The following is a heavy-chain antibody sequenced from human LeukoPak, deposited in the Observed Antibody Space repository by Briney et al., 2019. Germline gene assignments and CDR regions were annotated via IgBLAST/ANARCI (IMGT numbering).Heavy chain of an antibody. Sequence: PGGTLRLSCAASGFTFSSFGMSWVRQAPGQGLEWVSSLDGSGGYTYHADSVKGRFTISRDNSKNTLYLQMNSLRAEDTATYYCASRRARGWPFESWGQGTLVTASP. CDR3: ASRRARGWPFES. CDR1: GFTFSSFG. CDR2: LDGSGGYT. V-gene: IGHV3-23*01. D-gene: IGHD6-19*01. J-gene: IGHJ4*02.